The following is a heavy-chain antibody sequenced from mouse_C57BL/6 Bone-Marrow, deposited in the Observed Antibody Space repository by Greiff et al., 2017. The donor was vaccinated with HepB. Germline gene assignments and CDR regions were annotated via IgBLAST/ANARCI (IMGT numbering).Heavy chain of an antibody. J-gene: IGHJ2*01. CDR2: IYPGNSDT. CDR3: TPPLPYYFDY. Sequence: EVQLQQSGTVLARPGASVKVSCKTSGYTFTSYWMHWVKQRPGQGREWIGAIYPGNSDTSYNQKFKGKAKLTAVTSASTAYMELSSLTNEDSAVYYCTPPLPYYFDYWGQGTTLTVSS. CDR1: GYTFTSYW. V-gene: IGHV1-5*01.